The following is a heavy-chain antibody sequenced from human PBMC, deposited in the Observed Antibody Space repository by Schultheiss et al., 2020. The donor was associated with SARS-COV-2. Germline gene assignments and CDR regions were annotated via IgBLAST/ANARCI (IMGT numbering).Heavy chain of an antibody. J-gene: IGHJ5*02. CDR2: IYYSGST. V-gene: IGHV4-31*03. Sequence: SETLSLTCTVSGGSISSGGYYWSWIRQHPGKGLEWIGYIYYSGSTYYNPSLKSRVTISVDTSKNQFSLKLSSVTAADTAVYYCAREPPQDTAMSGGWFDPCGQGTLVTVSS. CDR1: GGSISSGGYY. D-gene: IGHD5-18*01. CDR3: AREPPQDTAMSGGWFDP.